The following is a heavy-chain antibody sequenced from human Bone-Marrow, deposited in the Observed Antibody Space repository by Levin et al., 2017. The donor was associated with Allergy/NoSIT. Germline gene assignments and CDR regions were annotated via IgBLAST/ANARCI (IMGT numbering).Heavy chain of an antibody. CDR1: GGTFRNHA. Sequence: KSGGSLRLSCKSSGGTFRNHAINWVRQAPGQGLEWMGSIIPIFGTTRYAQSFQGRLTITADDFSSTAYMELNSLRSDDTAVYYCTRVPLPAALLAYFDFWGQGTLVTVSS. J-gene: IGHJ4*02. CDR3: TRVPLPAALLAYFDF. D-gene: IGHD2-2*01. V-gene: IGHV1-69*01. CDR2: IIPIFGTT.